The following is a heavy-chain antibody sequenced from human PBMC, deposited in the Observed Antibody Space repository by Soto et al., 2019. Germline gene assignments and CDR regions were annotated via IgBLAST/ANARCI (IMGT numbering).Heavy chain of an antibody. CDR2: INGDGSDT. V-gene: IGHV3-74*01. CDR1: GFSFSLCW. CDR3: ARDFGEVGATAVYDI. J-gene: IGHJ3*02. D-gene: IGHD1-26*01. Sequence: GGSLRLSCAASGFSFSLCWMHWVRQAPGKGLVWVSRINGDGSDTSYGDSVKGRFTTSRDNAKNTLYLHMNSLGAEDTAVYYCARDFGEVGATAVYDIWGQGTMVTVSS.